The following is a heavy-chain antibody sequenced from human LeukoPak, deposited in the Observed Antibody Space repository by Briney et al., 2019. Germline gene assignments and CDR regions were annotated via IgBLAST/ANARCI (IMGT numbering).Heavy chain of an antibody. Sequence: SETLSLTCTVSGGSISSGGYYWSWIRQHPGKGLEWIGYIYYSGSTYYNPSLKSRVTISVDTSKNQFSLKLSSVTAADTAVYYCARGGEYYYDSSAPWGQGTLVTVSS. V-gene: IGHV4-31*03. CDR3: ARGGEYYYDSSAP. CDR1: GGSISSGGYY. D-gene: IGHD3-22*01. CDR2: IYYSGST. J-gene: IGHJ4*02.